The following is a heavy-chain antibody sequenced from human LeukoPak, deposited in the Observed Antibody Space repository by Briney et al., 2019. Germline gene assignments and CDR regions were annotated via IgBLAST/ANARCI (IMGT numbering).Heavy chain of an antibody. Sequence: GGSLRLSCAASGFTFSGYNINWVRQAPGKGLEWVSSISSSSSYIYYADSVKGRFTISRDNAKNSLYLQMNGLRAEDTAVYYCARDPPYSSSDTTDWGQGTLVTVSS. V-gene: IGHV3-21*01. D-gene: IGHD6-6*01. CDR1: GFTFSGYN. J-gene: IGHJ4*02. CDR3: ARDPPYSSSDTTD. CDR2: ISSSSSYI.